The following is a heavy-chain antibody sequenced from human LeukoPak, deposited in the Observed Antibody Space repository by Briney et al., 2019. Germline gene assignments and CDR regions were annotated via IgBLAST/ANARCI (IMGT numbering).Heavy chain of an antibody. J-gene: IGHJ4*02. Sequence: ASVKVSCKASGGTFSSYATSWVRQAPGQGLEWMGGIIPIFGTANYAQKFQGRVTITTDESTSTAYMELSSLRSEDTAVYYCARDPHSELRPRGFDYWGQGTLVTVSS. V-gene: IGHV1-69*05. CDR3: ARDPHSELRPRGFDY. CDR1: GGTFSSYA. D-gene: IGHD3-3*01. CDR2: IIPIFGTA.